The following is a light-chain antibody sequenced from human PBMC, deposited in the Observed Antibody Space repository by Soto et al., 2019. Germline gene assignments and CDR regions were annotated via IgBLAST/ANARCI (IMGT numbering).Light chain of an antibody. V-gene: IGKV3-11*01. CDR2: DAS. CDR1: QSVSSY. CDR3: QQRKSWPLT. Sequence: EIVLTQSPATLSLSPGERATLSCRASQSVSSYLAWYQQRSGQAPMLLIYDASNRASGIPARFSGSGSGTDFTLTISSLEPEDLAVYYCQQRKSWPLTFGGRTKVEIK. J-gene: IGKJ4*01.